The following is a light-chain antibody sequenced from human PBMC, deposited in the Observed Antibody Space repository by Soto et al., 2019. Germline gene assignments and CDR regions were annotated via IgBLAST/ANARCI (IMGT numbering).Light chain of an antibody. V-gene: IGKV3-20*01. Sequence: ETVLTQSPGTLYFSPGERATLSCRASQSVGNSHVAWYQQKPGQAPRLLIYGTSSRATGIPDRFSGSGSGTDFTLTISRLEPEDFAVYYCQQYGNSPITFGQGTRLEI. CDR2: GTS. CDR1: QSVGNSH. CDR3: QQYGNSPIT. J-gene: IGKJ5*01.